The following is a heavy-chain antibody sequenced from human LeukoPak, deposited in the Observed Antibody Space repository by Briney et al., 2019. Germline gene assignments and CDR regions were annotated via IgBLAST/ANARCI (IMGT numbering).Heavy chain of an antibody. V-gene: IGHV4-39*07. Sequence: SETLSLTCIVSGGSISSSNYYWGWIRQPPGKGLEWIGSIYLSGSTYYNPSLKSRVTISVDTSKNQFSLKLSSVTAADTAVYYCARVPTVTFFDYWGQGTLVTVSS. CDR1: GGSISSSNYY. CDR2: IYLSGST. CDR3: ARVPTVTFFDY. J-gene: IGHJ4*02. D-gene: IGHD4-17*01.